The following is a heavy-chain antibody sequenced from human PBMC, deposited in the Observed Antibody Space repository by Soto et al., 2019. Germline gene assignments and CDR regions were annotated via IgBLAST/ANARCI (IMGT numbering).Heavy chain of an antibody. Sequence: GGSLRLSCAAPGFILIPDGIPWARQAPGKGLEWLAVIWYDGGNKNYADSVKGRFTISRDNSKTPLYLKMNSLKAEDTAVNYCARAVGPFDFWGQGTLVTVSS. J-gene: IGHJ4*02. D-gene: IGHD1-26*01. CDR1: GFILIPDG. V-gene: IGHV3-33*01. CDR2: IWYDGGNK. CDR3: ARAVGPFDF.